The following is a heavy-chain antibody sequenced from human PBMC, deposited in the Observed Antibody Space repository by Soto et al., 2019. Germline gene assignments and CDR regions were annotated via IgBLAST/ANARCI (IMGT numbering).Heavy chain of an antibody. CDR2: ISGSGGST. CDR1: GFTFSSYA. Sequence: GGSLRLSCAASGFTFSSYAMSWVRQAPGKGLEWVSAISGSGGSTYYADSVKGRFTISRDNSKNTLYLQMNSLRAEDTAVYYCAKVVGLAPIGDCSGGSCYSGAFDIWGQGTMVTVSS. V-gene: IGHV3-23*01. J-gene: IGHJ3*02. D-gene: IGHD2-15*01. CDR3: AKVVGLAPIGDCSGGSCYSGAFDI.